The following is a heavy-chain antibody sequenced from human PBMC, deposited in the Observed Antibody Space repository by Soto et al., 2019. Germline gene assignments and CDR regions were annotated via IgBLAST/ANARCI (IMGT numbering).Heavy chain of an antibody. Sequence: PGGSLRLSCAASGFIFSNAWINWVRQAPGKGLEWVGRVKSKTDGGTTDFAAPVKGRFAISRDDSKNTLYLQMNSLRAEDTAVYYCATSGYSYGYGYYYMDVWGKGTTVTVSS. J-gene: IGHJ6*03. CDR2: VKSKTDGGTT. V-gene: IGHV3-15*07. CDR3: ATSGYSYGYGYYYMDV. D-gene: IGHD5-18*01. CDR1: GFIFSNAW.